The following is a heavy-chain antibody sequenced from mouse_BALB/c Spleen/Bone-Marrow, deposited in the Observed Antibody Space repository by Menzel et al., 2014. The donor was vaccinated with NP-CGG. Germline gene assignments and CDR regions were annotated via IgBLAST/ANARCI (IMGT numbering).Heavy chain of an antibody. D-gene: IGHD1-1*01. CDR1: GFNIKDTY. CDR3: ARCYYGSSLFAY. CDR2: IDPANGNT. J-gene: IGHJ3*01. Sequence: VQLKQSGAELVKSGASVKLSCTASGFNIKDTYMHWVKQRPEQGLEWIGRIDPANGNTKYDPKFQDKATITADASSNTAYLQLSSLTSEDTAVYYCARCYYGSSLFAYWGQGALVTVSA. V-gene: IGHV14-3*02.